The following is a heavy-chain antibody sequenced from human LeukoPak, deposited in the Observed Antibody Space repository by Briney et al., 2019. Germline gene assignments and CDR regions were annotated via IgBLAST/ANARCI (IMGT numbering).Heavy chain of an antibody. CDR3: ARAGDYGDYPLDY. Sequence: GASLRLSCAASGFTFSSYSMNWVRQAPGKGLEWVSSSRTSSSYVYHADSVKGRFTISRDNAKNSLYLQMNSLRAEDTAVYYCARAGDYGDYPLDYWGQGTLVTVYS. CDR1: GFTFSSYS. D-gene: IGHD4-17*01. J-gene: IGHJ4*02. CDR2: SRTSSSYV. V-gene: IGHV3-21*01.